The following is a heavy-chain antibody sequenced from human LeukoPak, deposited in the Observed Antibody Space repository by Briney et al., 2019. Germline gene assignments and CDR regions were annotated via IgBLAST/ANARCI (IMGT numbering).Heavy chain of an antibody. V-gene: IGHV4-34*01. Sequence: SETLSLTCAVYGRSFSGYYWSWIRQPPGKGLEWIGEINHGGSTNYNPSLKSRVTISVDTSKNQFSLKLSSVTAADTAVYYCARGRRQWLVDYWGQGTLVTVSS. D-gene: IGHD6-19*01. J-gene: IGHJ4*02. CDR1: GRSFSGYY. CDR2: INHGGST. CDR3: ARGRRQWLVDY.